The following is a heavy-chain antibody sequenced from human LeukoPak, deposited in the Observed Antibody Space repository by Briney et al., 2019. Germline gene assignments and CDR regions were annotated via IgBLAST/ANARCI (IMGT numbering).Heavy chain of an antibody. CDR2: FDPEDGET. V-gene: IGHV1-24*01. J-gene: IGHJ4*02. CDR1: GYTLTELS. CDR3: ATTRVYYGSGNYHYYFEF. Sequence: ASVTVSCKVSGYTLTELSMHWVRQAPGKGLAWMGGFDPEDGETIYAQKFRGRVTLTEDTSTDTAYMELSSLRSEDTAVYFCATTRVYYGSGNYHYYFEFWGQGTLVTVSS. D-gene: IGHD3-10*01.